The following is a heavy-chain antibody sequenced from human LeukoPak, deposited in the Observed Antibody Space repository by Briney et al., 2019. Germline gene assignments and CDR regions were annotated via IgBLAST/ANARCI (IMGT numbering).Heavy chain of an antibody. D-gene: IGHD3-22*01. CDR2: IRSKAYGGTT. CDR1: GDTFTTYW. CDR3: TVVVITRFDQ. Sequence: GESLKISFKGSGDTFTTYWSSWGRQAPGKGLEWVGFIRSKAYGGTTEYAASVKGRFTISRDDSKSIAYLQMNSLKTEDTAVYYCTVVVITRFDQWGQGTLVTVSS. J-gene: IGHJ4*02. V-gene: IGHV3-49*02.